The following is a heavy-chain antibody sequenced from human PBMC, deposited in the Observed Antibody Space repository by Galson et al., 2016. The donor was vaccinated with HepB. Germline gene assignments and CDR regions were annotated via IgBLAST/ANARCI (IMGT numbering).Heavy chain of an antibody. D-gene: IGHD5-18*01. V-gene: IGHV3-23*01. CDR1: GFTFSQYA. CDR3: AGGGVDSAMDPHGWFDP. CDR2: INVGATYI. J-gene: IGHJ5*02. Sequence: SLRLSCAASGFTFSQYALSWVRQAPGKGLEWVSSINVGATYIYYADSVKGRFTISRDNSKSTVFLQMSGLRADDTAVYYCAGGGVDSAMDPHGWFDPWGQGTLVTVAS.